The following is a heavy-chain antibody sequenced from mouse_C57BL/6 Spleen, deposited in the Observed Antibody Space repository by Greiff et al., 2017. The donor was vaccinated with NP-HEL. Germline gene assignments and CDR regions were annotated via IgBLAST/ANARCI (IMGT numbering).Heavy chain of an antibody. D-gene: IGHD4-1*01. CDR2: IRNKANGYTT. J-gene: IGHJ2*01. Sequence: EVKLVESGGGLVQPGGSLSLSCAASGFTFTDYYMSWVRQPPGKALEWLGFIRNKANGYTTEYSASVKGRFTISRDNSQSILYLQMNALRAEDSATYYCARSSWDYFDYWGQGTTLTVSS. CDR3: ARSSWDYFDY. V-gene: IGHV7-3*01. CDR1: GFTFTDYY.